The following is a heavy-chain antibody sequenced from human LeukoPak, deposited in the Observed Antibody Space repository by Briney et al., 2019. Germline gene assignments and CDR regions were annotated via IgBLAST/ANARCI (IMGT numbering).Heavy chain of an antibody. Sequence: PGGSLRLSCAASGFTFDDYAMHWVRQAPGKGLEWVSLISGDGGSTYYADSVKGRFTIPRDNSKNSLYLQMNSLRTEDTALYYCAKDTGGSGWYDYFDYWGQGTLVTVPS. J-gene: IGHJ4*02. CDR1: GFTFDDYA. D-gene: IGHD6-19*01. V-gene: IGHV3-43*02. CDR3: AKDTGGSGWYDYFDY. CDR2: ISGDGGST.